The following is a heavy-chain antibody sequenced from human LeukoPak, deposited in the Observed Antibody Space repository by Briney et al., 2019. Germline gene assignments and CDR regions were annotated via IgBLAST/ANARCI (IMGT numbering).Heavy chain of an antibody. Sequence: SETLSLTCTVSGGSISSSSYYWGWIRQPPGKGLEWIGSIYYSGSTNYNPSLKSRVTISVDTSKNQFSLKLSSVTAADTAVYYCARGPSPIWYSSSWGYFQHWGQGTLVTVSS. CDR3: ARGPSPIWYSSSWGYFQH. D-gene: IGHD6-13*01. CDR1: GGSISSSSYY. V-gene: IGHV4-39*07. J-gene: IGHJ1*01. CDR2: IYYSGST.